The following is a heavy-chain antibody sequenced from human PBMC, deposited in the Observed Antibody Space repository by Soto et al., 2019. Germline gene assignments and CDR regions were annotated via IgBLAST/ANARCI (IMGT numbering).Heavy chain of an antibody. CDR3: ARGGFISDDESYWFDP. CDR1: GGPISSRNYY. D-gene: IGHD3-10*01. Sequence: QVPLQESGPGLVKPSETLSLTCSVSGGPISSRNYYWGWVRRAPGRGPEWIGNMFYNGRTHYNPYPQVRATISEDTSKDQFPRKLGSVPAADTAIFYVARGGFISDDESYWFDPGAHEPLFPV. CDR2: MFYNGRT. V-gene: IGHV4-39*01. J-gene: IGHJ5*02.